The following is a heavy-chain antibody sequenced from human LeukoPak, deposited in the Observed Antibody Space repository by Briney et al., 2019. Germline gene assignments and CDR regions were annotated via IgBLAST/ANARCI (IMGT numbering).Heavy chain of an antibody. CDR1: GGSLSSGSYY. V-gene: IGHV4-61*02. CDR3: ASFPSWVRDPGSELLHSYYYYYMDV. Sequence: SETLSLTCTVSGGSLSSGSYYWSWIRQPAGKGLEWIGRIYTSGSTNYNPSLKSRVTISVDTSKNQFSLKLSSVTAADTAVYYCASFPSWVRDPGSELLHSYYYYYMDVWGKGTTVTVSS. D-gene: IGHD2-15*01. J-gene: IGHJ6*03. CDR2: IYTSGST.